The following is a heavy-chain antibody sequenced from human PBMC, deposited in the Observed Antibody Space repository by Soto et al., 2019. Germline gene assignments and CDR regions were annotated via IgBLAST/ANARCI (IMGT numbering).Heavy chain of an antibody. J-gene: IGHJ4*02. V-gene: IGHV3-72*01. CDR2: TRNKANSYTT. CDR3: ARAAFTGSGSYYFDY. CDR1: GFTFSDHY. Sequence: VQLVESGGGLVQPGGSLRLSCAASGFTFSDHYMDWVRQAPGKGLEWVGRTRNKANSYTTEYAASVKGRFTISRDDSKNSLYLQMNSLKTEDTAVYYCARAAFTGSGSYYFDYWCQGPLVTVSS. D-gene: IGHD3-10*01.